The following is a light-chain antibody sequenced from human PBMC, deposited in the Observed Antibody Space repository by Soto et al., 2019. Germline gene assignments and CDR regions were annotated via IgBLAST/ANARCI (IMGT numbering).Light chain of an antibody. CDR3: SAWDDSLSAVV. CDR2: RNN. Sequence: QSVLTQPPSASGTPGQRVTISCSGTSSNIGRNIVYCYHQLPGTAPKLLIYRNNQRPSGVPDRFSASKSGTSASLAISGGRSADEAGYYCSAWDDSLSAVVFGGGTKLTVL. CDR1: SSNIGRNI. V-gene: IGLV1-47*01. J-gene: IGLJ2*01.